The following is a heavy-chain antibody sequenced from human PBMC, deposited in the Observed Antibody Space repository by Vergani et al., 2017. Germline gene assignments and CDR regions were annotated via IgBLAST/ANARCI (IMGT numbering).Heavy chain of an antibody. Sequence: EVQLVESGGGLVQPGRSLRLSCADSGFTFDDYAMHWVRQAPGKGLEWVSGISWNSGSIGYADSVKGRFTISRDNAKNSLYLQMNSLRAEDTALYYCAKGRQNYDIVTGYLRGAFDSWGQGTMVTVSS. J-gene: IGHJ3*02. D-gene: IGHD3-9*01. CDR2: ISWNSGSI. CDR1: GFTFDDYA. CDR3: AKGRQNYDIVTGYLRGAFDS. V-gene: IGHV3-9*01.